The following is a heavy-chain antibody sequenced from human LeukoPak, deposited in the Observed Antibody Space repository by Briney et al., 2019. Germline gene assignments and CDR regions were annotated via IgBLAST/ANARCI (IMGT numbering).Heavy chain of an antibody. V-gene: IGHV3-74*01. CDR2: INSDGSST. CDR1: GFTFSSYW. D-gene: IGHD2/OR15-2a*01. Sequence: GGSLRLSCAASGFTFSSYWMHWVRQAPGKGLVWVSRINSDGSSTSYADSVKGRFTISRDNAKNTLYLQMNSLRAEDTAVYYCAKMGAAQNTRPGYFDYWGQGTLSPSPQ. CDR3: AKMGAAQNTRPGYFDY. J-gene: IGHJ4*02.